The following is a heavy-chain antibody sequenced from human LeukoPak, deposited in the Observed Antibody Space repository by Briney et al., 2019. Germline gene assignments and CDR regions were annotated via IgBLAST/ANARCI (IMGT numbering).Heavy chain of an antibody. CDR3: AREGNYYYDSSGYYD. J-gene: IGHJ4*02. D-gene: IGHD3-22*01. CDR2: IYSGGST. Sequence: GGSLRLSCAASGFTVSSNYMSWVRQAPGKGLEXXSVIYSGGSTYYADSVKGRFTISRDNSKNTLYLQMNSLRAEDTAVYYCAREGNYYYDSSGYYDWGQGTLVTVSS. V-gene: IGHV3-53*01. CDR1: GFTVSSNY.